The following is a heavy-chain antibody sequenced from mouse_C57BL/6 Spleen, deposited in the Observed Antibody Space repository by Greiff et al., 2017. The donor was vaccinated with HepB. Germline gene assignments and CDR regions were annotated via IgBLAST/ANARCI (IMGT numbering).Heavy chain of an antibody. D-gene: IGHD1-1*01. J-gene: IGHJ2*01. CDR3: ALGDYYGSSPRAYFDY. V-gene: IGHV14-2*01. CDR1: GFNIKDYY. CDR2: IDPEDGET. Sequence: VQLKESGAELVKPGASVKLSCTASGFNIKDYYMHWVKQRTEQGLEWIGRIDPEDGETKYAPKFQGKATITADTSSNTAYLQLSSLTSEDTAVYYCALGDYYGSSPRAYFDYWGQGTTLTVSS.